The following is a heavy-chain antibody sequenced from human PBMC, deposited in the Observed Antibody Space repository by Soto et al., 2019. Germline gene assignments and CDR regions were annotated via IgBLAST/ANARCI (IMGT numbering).Heavy chain of an antibody. J-gene: IGHJ5*02. CDR2: ISGSGGST. V-gene: IGHV3-23*01. CDR1: GFTFSSYA. Sequence: VGSLRLSCAASGFTFSSYAMSWVRQAPGKGLEWVSVISGSGGSTYYADSVKGRFTISRDNSKNTLYLQMNSLRAEDTAVYYCAKEGIVMVRGSVNWFDPWGQGTLVTVSS. CDR3: AKEGIVMVRGSVNWFDP. D-gene: IGHD3-10*01.